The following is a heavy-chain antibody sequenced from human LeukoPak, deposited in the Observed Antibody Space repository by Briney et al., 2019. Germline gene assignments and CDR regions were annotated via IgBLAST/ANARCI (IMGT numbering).Heavy chain of an antibody. CDR3: ARAGGWAREDYKADAFDI. J-gene: IGHJ3*02. CDR1: GYTFTNFG. D-gene: IGHD6-19*01. V-gene: IGHV1-18*01. CDR2: ISTYNGNT. Sequence: GASVKVSCKASGYTFTNFGISWVRQAPGQGLEWMGRISTYNGNTNYAQKVQGRVTMTTDTSTSTAYMELRSLTSDDTAVYFCARAGGWAREDYKADAFDIWGQGTMVTVSS.